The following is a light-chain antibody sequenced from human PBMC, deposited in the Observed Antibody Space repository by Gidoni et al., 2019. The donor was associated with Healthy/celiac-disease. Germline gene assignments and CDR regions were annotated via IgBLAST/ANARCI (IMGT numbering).Light chain of an antibody. J-gene: IGLJ2*01. CDR2: EVS. V-gene: IGLV2-14*01. Sequence: GSPGQSSTISCTGTSRDVGGDNYVSWYQQHPGKAPKLMIYEVSNRPSGVSNRFSGSKSGNTASLTISGLQAEDEADYYCSSYTSSSTSVVFGGGTKLTVL. CDR3: SSYTSSSTSVV. CDR1: SRDVGGDNY.